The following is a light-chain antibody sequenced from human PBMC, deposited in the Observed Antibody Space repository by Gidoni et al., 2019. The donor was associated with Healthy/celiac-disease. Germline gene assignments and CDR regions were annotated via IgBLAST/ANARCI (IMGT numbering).Light chain of an antibody. CDR1: KLGEKY. CDR3: QAWDISTHVV. J-gene: IGLJ2*01. Sequence: SYELTQPPSVSVSPGQTASITCSGDKLGEKYACWYQQKPGQSPVLFIYQDSKRPSGFPARFSGSNSGNTATLTISWTQAMDEADYYCQAWDISTHVVFGGGTKLTVL. V-gene: IGLV3-1*01. CDR2: QDS.